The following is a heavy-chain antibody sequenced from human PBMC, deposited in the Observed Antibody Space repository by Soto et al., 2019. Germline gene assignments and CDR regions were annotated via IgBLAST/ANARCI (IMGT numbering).Heavy chain of an antibody. CDR1: GGTFSSYA. D-gene: IGHD3-3*01. Sequence: QVQLVQSGAEVKKPGSSVKVSCKASGGTFSSYAISWVRQAPGQGLEWMGGIIPIFGTANYAQKFQGRVTITADESTSTDYMELSSLGSEDTAVYCCARGIVGVVTGYYYYYGMDVWGQGTTVTGSS. CDR2: IIPIFGTA. V-gene: IGHV1-69*01. J-gene: IGHJ6*02. CDR3: ARGIVGVVTGYYYYYGMDV.